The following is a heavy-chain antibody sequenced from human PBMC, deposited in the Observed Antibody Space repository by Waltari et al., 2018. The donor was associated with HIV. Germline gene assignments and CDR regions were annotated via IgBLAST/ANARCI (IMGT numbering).Heavy chain of an antibody. CDR3: GRGAAGSVSDY. CDR1: GFTLSDPY. J-gene: IGHJ4*02. Sequence: EVQLVESGGGLVQPGGSVRLPCSAAGFTLSDPYMDWVRQAPGKGLEWVGRSRSNANGYTTEYAASVEGRFSISSDEASNSAYLQMNSLKTEDTAVYFCGRGAAGSVSDYWGPGTLVTVSS. V-gene: IGHV3-72*01. D-gene: IGHD2-15*01. CDR2: SRSNANGYTT.